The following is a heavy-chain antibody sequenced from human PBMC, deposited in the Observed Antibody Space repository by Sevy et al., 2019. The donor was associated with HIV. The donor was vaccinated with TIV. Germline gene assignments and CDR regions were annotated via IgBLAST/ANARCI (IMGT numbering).Heavy chain of an antibody. CDR3: VRDGLASATDFDY. J-gene: IGHJ4*02. CDR1: GFTFSNYW. V-gene: IGHV3-7*01. CDR2: IKEDGSDK. Sequence: GGSLRLSCEVSGFTFSNYWMTWVRQAPGKGLEWVANIKEDGSDKYYGDSVKARFSLSRDNAKNSLYLQMDSLRAEDTAVYYCVRDGLASATDFDYWGQGTLVTVSS. D-gene: IGHD2-15*01.